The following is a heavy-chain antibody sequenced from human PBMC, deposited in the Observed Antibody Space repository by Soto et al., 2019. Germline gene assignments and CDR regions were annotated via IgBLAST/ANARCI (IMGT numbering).Heavy chain of an antibody. CDR1: GGTFSSYA. CDR3: ATSSSWYKYYYYYYGMDV. D-gene: IGHD6-13*01. J-gene: IGHJ6*02. CDR2: IIPIFGTA. V-gene: IGHV1-69*01. Sequence: QVQLVQSGAEVKKPGSSVKVSCTASGGTFSSYAISWVRQAPGQGLEWMGGIIPIFGTANYAQKFQGRVTITADESTSTAYMELSSLRSEDTAVYYCATSSSWYKYYYYYYGMDVWGQGTTVTVSS.